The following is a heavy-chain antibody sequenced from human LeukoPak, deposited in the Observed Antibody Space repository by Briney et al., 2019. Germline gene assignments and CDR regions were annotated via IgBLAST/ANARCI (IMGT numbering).Heavy chain of an antibody. Sequence: SETLSLTCAVYGGSFSGYYWSWIRQPPGKGLEWIGEINHSGSTNYNPSLKSRVTISVDTSKNQFSLKLSSVTAADTAVYYCARGPSVSAFDIWGQGTMVTVSP. J-gene: IGHJ3*02. CDR1: GGSFSGYY. V-gene: IGHV4-34*01. D-gene: IGHD4-11*01. CDR3: ARGPSVSAFDI. CDR2: INHSGST.